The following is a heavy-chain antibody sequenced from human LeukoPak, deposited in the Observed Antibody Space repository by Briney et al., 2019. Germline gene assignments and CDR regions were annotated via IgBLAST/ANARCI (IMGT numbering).Heavy chain of an antibody. Sequence: SETPSLTCTVSGGSISSSSYHWGWIRQPPGEGLEWIGSMFYGGNTYYNPSLKSRVTISVDTSKNQFSLKLSSVTVADTAVYYCARRSPPAAIFNWFDPWGQGTLVTVSS. CDR2: MFYGGNT. V-gene: IGHV4-39*01. CDR3: ARRSPPAAIFNWFDP. D-gene: IGHD2-2*02. CDR1: GGSISSSSYH. J-gene: IGHJ5*02.